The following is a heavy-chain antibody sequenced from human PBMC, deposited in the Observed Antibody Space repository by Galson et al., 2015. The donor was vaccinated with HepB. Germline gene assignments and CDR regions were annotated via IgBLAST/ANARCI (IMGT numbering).Heavy chain of an antibody. Sequence: SLRLSCAASGFAFRTYNMNWVRQAPGKGLEWVSSISSSGSYIYYADSVKGRFTISRDNAKNSLFLQMNSLRAADTAVYYCARDYDCSSANCPFDSWGHGTLVTVSS. CDR1: GFAFRTYN. D-gene: IGHD2-2*01. J-gene: IGHJ4*01. CDR3: ARDYDCSSANCPFDS. V-gene: IGHV3-21*01. CDR2: ISSSGSYI.